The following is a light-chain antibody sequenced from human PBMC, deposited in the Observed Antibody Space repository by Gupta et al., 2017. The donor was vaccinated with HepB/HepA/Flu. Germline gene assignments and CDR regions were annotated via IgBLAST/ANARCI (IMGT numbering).Light chain of an antibody. CDR3: QQYVTYPLT. CDR1: QSISGW. V-gene: IGKV1-5*03. Sequence: DTQMTQSPATLSASVGDRATVTCRASQSISGWLAWYQQKPGKAPKLLIHKASSLESGVPSRFSGSGSGTEFTLTISSLQTDDFAIYFCQQYVTYPLTFGGGTKVEI. J-gene: IGKJ4*01. CDR2: KAS.